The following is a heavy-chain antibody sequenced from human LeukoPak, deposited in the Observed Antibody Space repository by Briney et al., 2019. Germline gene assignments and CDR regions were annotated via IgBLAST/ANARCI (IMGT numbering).Heavy chain of an antibody. CDR3: ARVPATAGTDY. CDR1: GFTYSDYY. Sequence: GGSLRLSCAASGFTYSDYYMSWIRQAPGKGLEWISYISSTSSYTNYADSVKGRFTISRDNAKNSLYLQMNSLRADDTAVYYCARVPATAGTDYWGQGTLVTVSS. V-gene: IGHV3-11*05. J-gene: IGHJ4*02. D-gene: IGHD6-13*01. CDR2: ISSTSSYT.